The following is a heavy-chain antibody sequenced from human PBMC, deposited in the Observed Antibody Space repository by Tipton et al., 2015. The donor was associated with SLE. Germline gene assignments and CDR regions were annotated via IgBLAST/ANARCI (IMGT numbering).Heavy chain of an antibody. CDR3: AKVINDWNYE. CDR1: GGSISSSNW. J-gene: IGHJ1*01. Sequence: GLVKPLETLSLTCAVSGGSISSSNWWTWVRQSPDKGLEWIGEINHSGSTTYNPSLKSRVTVSVDTSNNQFSLKMNSATAADTAVYYCAKVINDWNYEWGPGTLVTVSS. D-gene: IGHD1-7*01. CDR2: INHSGST. V-gene: IGHV4-4*02.